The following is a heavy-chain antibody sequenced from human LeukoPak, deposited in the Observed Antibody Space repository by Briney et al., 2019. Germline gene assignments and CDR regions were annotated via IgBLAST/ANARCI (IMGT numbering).Heavy chain of an antibody. CDR1: GYSFTSYW. V-gene: IGHV5-51*01. Sequence: GESLKISCKGSGYSFTSYWIGWVRQMPGKGLEWMGITSPGDSDTAYSPSFQGQVTISADKSISTAYLQWSSLRASDTAMYYCARRNGYNAGALDFDYWGQGTLVTVPS. CDR3: ARRNGYNAGALDFDY. J-gene: IGHJ4*02. D-gene: IGHD5-24*01. CDR2: TSPGDSDT.